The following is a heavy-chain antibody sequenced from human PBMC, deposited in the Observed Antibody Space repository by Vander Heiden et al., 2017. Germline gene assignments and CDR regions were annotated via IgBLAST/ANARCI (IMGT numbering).Heavy chain of an antibody. Sequence: QVQLVESGGGVVQPGRSLRLSCAASGFTFSSYGRHWVRQAPGKGLEWVAVISYDGSNKYYADSVKGRFTISRDNSKNTLYLQMNSLRAEDTAVYYCAKDDRYCSSTSCYHFDYWGQGTLVTVSS. CDR3: AKDDRYCSSTSCYHFDY. V-gene: IGHV3-30*18. CDR2: ISYDGSNK. J-gene: IGHJ4*02. CDR1: GFTFSSYG. D-gene: IGHD2-2*01.